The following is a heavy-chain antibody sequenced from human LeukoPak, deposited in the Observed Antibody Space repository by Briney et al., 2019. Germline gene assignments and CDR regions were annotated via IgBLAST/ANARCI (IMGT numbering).Heavy chain of an antibody. CDR1: GYTFTGYY. CDR2: INPNSGGT. J-gene: IGHJ4*02. V-gene: IGHV1-2*02. D-gene: IGHD3-22*01. CDR3: ARVDYDSSGYYFDY. Sequence: GASVKVSCKASGYTFTGYYMHWVRQAPGQGLEWMGWINPNSGGTNYAQKFQGRVTMTRDTSISTAYMELSRLRSDDTAVYYCARVDYDSSGYYFDYWGQGTLVTVSS.